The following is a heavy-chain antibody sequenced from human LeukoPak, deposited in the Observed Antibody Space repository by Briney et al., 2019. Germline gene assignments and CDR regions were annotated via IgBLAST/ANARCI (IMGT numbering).Heavy chain of an antibody. CDR1: GFTFSSYA. D-gene: IGHD3-16*01. CDR2: ISYDGSNK. CDR3: ARDESDGGVPVDY. Sequence: QPGGSLRLSCAASGFTFSSYAMHWVRQAPGKELEWVVVISYDGSNKYYADSVKGRFTISRDNSKNTLYLQMNSLRAEDTAVYYCARDESDGGVPVDYWGQGTLVTVSS. V-gene: IGHV3-30-3*01. J-gene: IGHJ4*02.